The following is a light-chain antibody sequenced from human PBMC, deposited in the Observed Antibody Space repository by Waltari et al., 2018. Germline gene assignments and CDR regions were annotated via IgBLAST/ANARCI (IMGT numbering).Light chain of an antibody. J-gene: IGKJ4*01. V-gene: IGKV1-33*01. CDR1: QDIRNY. Sequence: DIQMTQSPSSLSASVGDRVTITCQASQDIRNYLNCYQQKPGKAPKLLIYDASNLETGVPSRFSGRGSGTDFTFTISSLQPEDIATYYCQQYDNLPLTFGGGTKVEIK. CDR3: QQYDNLPLT. CDR2: DAS.